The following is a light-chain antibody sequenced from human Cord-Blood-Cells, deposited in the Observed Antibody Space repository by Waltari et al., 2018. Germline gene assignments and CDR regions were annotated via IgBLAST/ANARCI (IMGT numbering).Light chain of an antibody. CDR3: CSYAGSSTVV. J-gene: IGLJ2*01. CDR2: EGS. V-gene: IGLV2-23*01. Sequence: QSALTQPASVSGSPGQSITIPCTGTSSDVGSYNLVSWYHQPPGKAPKLMIYEGSKGPSGVSNRFSGSKSGNTASLTISGLQAEDEADYYCCSYAGSSTVVFGGGTKLTVL. CDR1: SSDVGSYNL.